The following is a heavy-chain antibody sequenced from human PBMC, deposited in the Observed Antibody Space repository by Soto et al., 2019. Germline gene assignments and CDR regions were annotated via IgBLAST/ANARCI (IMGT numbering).Heavy chain of an antibody. V-gene: IGHV4-34*01. J-gene: IGHJ4*02. Sequence: QVQLQQWGAGLLKPSETLSLTCAVYGGSFSGYYWSWIRQPPGKGLEWIGEINHSGSTNYNPSLNSRVTLGVDTAKNQFSLKLSSVNAADTAEYYCARVVTRRVRRRRTTVTTREFDYWGQGTLVTVSS. D-gene: IGHD4-17*01. CDR3: ARVVTRRVRRRRTTVTTREFDY. CDR1: GGSFSGYY. CDR2: INHSGST.